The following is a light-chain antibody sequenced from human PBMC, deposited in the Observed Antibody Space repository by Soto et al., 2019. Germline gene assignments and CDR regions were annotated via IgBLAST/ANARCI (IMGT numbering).Light chain of an antibody. J-gene: IGKJ2*01. CDR3: HHFGCSPLAFT. Sequence: ESVLTQSPGTLSLSPGERATLSCRASQSVSTRYLAWYQQKPGQAPRLLIYGASIRAAGIPDRFSGSGSGTDFALTISRLEPEDFAVYYCHHFGCSPLAFTFGQGTKLEI. V-gene: IGKV3-20*01. CDR2: GAS. CDR1: QSVSTRY.